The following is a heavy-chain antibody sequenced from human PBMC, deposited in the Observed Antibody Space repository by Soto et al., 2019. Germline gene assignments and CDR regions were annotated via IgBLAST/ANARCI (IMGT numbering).Heavy chain of an antibody. CDR1: GFTFSSYW. Sequence: LRLSCAAPGFTFSSYWMTWVRQAPRKGLECVANIKQDGSHKYYLDSVKGRFTISRDNAKNSLYLQMNSLRAEDTAVYYCARQTRAPESWGQGTLVTVSS. J-gene: IGHJ5*02. D-gene: IGHD3-10*01. CDR3: ARQTRAPES. V-gene: IGHV3-7*03. CDR2: IKQDGSHK.